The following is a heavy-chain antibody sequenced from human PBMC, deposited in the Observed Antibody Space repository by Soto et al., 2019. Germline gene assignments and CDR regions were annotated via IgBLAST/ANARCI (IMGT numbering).Heavy chain of an antibody. CDR1: GFTFSNYA. V-gene: IGHV3-23*01. CDR3: ARDWTGDTCPCLDV. J-gene: IGHJ6*02. Sequence: EVQLLESGGGLVQPGGSLRLSCAADGFTFSNYALTGVRQSPGKGLEWVSTFSGSGGSTYYADSVRGRFTISRDNSKNTLFLQMNSLRVEDTAIYYCARDWTGDTCPCLDVWGQGTTVSVSS. D-gene: IGHD3-3*01. CDR2: FSGSGGST.